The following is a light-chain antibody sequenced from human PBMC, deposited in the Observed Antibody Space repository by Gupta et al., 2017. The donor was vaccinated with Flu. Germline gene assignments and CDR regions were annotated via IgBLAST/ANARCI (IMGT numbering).Light chain of an antibody. J-gene: IGLJ1*01. Sequence: QSAPTQPASVSGAPGQSITISCTGTDSDVGGYNYVSWYQYHPGKAPKLIIYEVTNRPSGVSNRFSGSKSGNTASLTISGLQAEDEADYYCSSYTSRSTDVFGTGTKVIVL. CDR1: DSDVGGYNY. CDR3: SSYTSRSTDV. V-gene: IGLV2-14*01. CDR2: EVT.